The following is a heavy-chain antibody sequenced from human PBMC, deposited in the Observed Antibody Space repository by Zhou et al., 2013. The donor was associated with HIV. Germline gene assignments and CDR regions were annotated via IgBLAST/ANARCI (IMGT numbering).Heavy chain of an antibody. J-gene: IGHJ4*02. V-gene: IGHV1-18*01. CDR3: GRVLLDRSDY. Sequence: QVQLVQSGAEVKKPGASVKVSCKASGYSFNSYGISWVRQAPGRGLEWMGWSNYNGKTKYEQKFQGRVTMTTDTSTSTAYMEVRTLRSDDTAVYYCGRVLLDRSDYWGQGTLVTVSS. CDR1: GYSFNSYG. CDR2: SNYNGKT.